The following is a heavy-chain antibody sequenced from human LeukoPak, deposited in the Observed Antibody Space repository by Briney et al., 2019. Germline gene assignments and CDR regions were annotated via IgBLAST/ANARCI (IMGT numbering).Heavy chain of an antibody. Sequence: GGSLRLSCAAPGITFSNYNMNWVRQAPGKGLEWISAITSSSSYTFYADSVKGRFTISRDNAENSLFLHMNSLRAEDTAVYYCVRFGTGFDYWGQGTLVTVSS. CDR2: ITSSSSYT. V-gene: IGHV3-21*01. CDR1: GITFSNYN. CDR3: VRFGTGFDY. J-gene: IGHJ4*02. D-gene: IGHD3-10*01.